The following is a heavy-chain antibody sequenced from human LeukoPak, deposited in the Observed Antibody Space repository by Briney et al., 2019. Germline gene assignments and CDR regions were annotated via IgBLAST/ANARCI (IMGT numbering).Heavy chain of an antibody. CDR3: AREIAAAGASYYYYYGMDV. CDR2: INHSGST. J-gene: IGHJ6*04. Sequence: SETLSLTCAVYGASFSGYYWSWIRQPPGKGLEWIGEINHSGSTNYNPSLKSRVTISVDTSKNQFSLKLSSVTAADTAVYYCAREIAAAGASYYYYYGMDVWGKGTTVTVSP. D-gene: IGHD6-13*01. V-gene: IGHV4-34*01. CDR1: GASFSGYY.